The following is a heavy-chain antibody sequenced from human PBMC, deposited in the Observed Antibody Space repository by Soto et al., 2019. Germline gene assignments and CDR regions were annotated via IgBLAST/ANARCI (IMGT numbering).Heavy chain of an antibody. CDR1: GDSFSSYA. J-gene: IGHJ4*02. CDR3: ARKAGGGNYYILDF. Sequence: QVQVVQSGAEVKKPGSSVKVSCKVSGDSFSSYAISWVRQAPGQGLEWMGGIIPILTTANYAQKFQDRVTITTDESPSTAYMEVSSLTSEDTAVYYCARKAGGGNYYILDFWGQGTLVTVSS. V-gene: IGHV1-69*01. CDR2: IIPILTTA. D-gene: IGHD2-15*01.